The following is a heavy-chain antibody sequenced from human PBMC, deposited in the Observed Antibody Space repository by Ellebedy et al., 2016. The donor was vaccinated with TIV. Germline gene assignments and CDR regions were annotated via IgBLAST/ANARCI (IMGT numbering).Heavy chain of an antibody. CDR1: GFTFSKYA. J-gene: IGHJ4*02. V-gene: IGHV3-23*01. CDR3: AKEYQYGSSGYFSCFDY. CDR2: ISGSGDYT. Sequence: PGGSLRLSCAASGFTFSKYAMSWVRQAPGKGLEWVSAISGSGDYTYYADSVKGRFTISRDNSKNTVYLQMNSLRAEDTDVYFCAKEYQYGSSGYFSCFDYWGQGTLVTVSS. D-gene: IGHD3-22*01.